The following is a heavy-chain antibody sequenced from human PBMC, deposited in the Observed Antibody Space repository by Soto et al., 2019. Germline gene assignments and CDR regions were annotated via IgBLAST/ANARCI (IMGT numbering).Heavy chain of an antibody. CDR3: ARDLGIAVAGSNWFDP. V-gene: IGHV4-61*08. CDR1: GGSISSGGYY. D-gene: IGHD6-19*01. Sequence: ASETLSLTCTVSGGSISSGGYYWSWIRQHPGKGLEWIGYIYYSGSTNYNPSLKSRVTILVDTSKKQFSLKLSSMTAADTAVYYCARDLGIAVAGSNWFDPWGQGTLVTVSS. CDR2: IYYSGST. J-gene: IGHJ5*02.